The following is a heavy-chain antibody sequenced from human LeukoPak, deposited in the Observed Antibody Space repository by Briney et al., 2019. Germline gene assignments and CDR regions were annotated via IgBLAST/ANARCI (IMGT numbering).Heavy chain of an antibody. V-gene: IGHV4-59*01. J-gene: IGHJ6*02. CDR2: IYYSGST. D-gene: IGHD6-13*01. CDR3: VREVKIAAAVDGMDV. Sequence: SETLSLTCTVSGGSISSYYWSWIRQPAGKGLEWIGYIYYSGSTNYNPSLKSRVTISVDTSKNQFSLKLSSVTAADTAVYYCVREVKIAAAVDGMDVWGQGTTVTVSS. CDR1: GGSISSYY.